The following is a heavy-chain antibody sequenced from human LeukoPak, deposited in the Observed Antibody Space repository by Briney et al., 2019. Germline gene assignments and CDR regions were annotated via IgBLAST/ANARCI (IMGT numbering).Heavy chain of an antibody. CDR1: GGTFSSYA. D-gene: IGHD4/OR15-4a*01. V-gene: IGHV1-69*13. J-gene: IGHJ4*02. CDR2: IIPIFGTA. CDR3: AREDPYGGRVYRFGY. Sequence: GASVKVSCKASGGTFSSYAISWVRQAPGQGLEWMGGIIPIFGTANYAQKFQGRVTITADESTSTAYMELSSLRSEDTAVYYCAREDPYGGRVYRFGYWGQGTLVTVSS.